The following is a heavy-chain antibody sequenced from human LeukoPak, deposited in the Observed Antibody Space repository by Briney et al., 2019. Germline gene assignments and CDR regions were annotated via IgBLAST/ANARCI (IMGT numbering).Heavy chain of an antibody. J-gene: IGHJ4*02. CDR2: IRSKAYGGTT. CDR1: GFTFGDYA. D-gene: IGHD2-15*01. CDR3: TRGEVTGTPFDY. Sequence: GGSLRLSCAASGFTFGDYAMSWVRQAPGKGLEWVGFIRSKAYGGTTEYAASVKGRFTISRDDSKSIAYLQMNSLKTEDTAVYYCTRGEVTGTPFDYWGQGTLVTVSS. V-gene: IGHV3-49*04.